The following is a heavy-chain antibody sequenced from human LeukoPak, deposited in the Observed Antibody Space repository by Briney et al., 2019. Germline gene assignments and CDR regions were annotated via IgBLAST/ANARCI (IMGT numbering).Heavy chain of an antibody. CDR1: GGSFSGYY. V-gene: IGHV4-34*01. CDR2: INHSGST. D-gene: IGHD6-13*01. CDR3: ARGPSRIAAAGSSFDY. Sequence: PSETLSLTCAVYGGSFSGYYWSWIRQPPGKGLEWIGEINHSGSTNYNPSLKSRVTISVDTSKNQFSLKLSSVTAADTAVYYCARGPSRIAAAGSSFDYWGQGTLVTVSS. J-gene: IGHJ4*02.